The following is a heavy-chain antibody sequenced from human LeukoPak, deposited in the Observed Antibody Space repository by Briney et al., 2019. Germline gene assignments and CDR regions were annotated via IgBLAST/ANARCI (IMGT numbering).Heavy chain of an antibody. D-gene: IGHD4-17*01. CDR1: GCSISSGGYY. CDR2: IYYSGST. Sequence: PSETLSLTCTVSGCSISSGGYYWSWVRQDPGKGLEWIGYIYYSGSTYYNPSLKSRVTISVDTSKNQFSLKLSSVTAADTAVYYCARGMDGDYVGAFDIWGQGTMVTVSS. V-gene: IGHV4-31*03. J-gene: IGHJ3*02. CDR3: ARGMDGDYVGAFDI.